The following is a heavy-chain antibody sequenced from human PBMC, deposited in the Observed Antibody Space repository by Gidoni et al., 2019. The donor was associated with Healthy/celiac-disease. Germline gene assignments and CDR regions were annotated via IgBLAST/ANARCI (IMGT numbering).Heavy chain of an antibody. Sequence: STYYNPSLKSRVTISVDTSKNQFSLKLSSVTAADTAVYYCATCGYYYGSGSYYNVPAFCPFDYWGQGTLVTVSS. CDR2: ST. D-gene: IGHD3-10*01. J-gene: IGHJ4*02. CDR3: ATCGYYYGSGSYYNVPAFCPFDY. V-gene: IGHV4-39*01.